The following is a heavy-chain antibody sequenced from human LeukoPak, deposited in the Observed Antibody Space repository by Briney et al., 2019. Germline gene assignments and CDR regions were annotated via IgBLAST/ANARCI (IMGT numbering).Heavy chain of an antibody. CDR2: MNHDGSEK. CDR1: GFTFSVYW. J-gene: IGHJ4*02. V-gene: IGHV3-7*01. CDR3: TRDTNLRY. Sequence: PGGSLRLSCATSGFTFSVYWMNWVRQALGKGLEWVATMNHDGSEKYYVDSVRGRFTISRDNAKNSLYLLMNSLRAEDTAVYYRTRDTNLRYWGQGIPVTVSS. D-gene: IGHD1-14*01.